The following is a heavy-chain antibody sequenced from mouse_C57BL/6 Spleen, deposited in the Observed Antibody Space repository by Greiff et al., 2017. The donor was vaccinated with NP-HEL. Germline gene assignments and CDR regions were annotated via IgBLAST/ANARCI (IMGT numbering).Heavy chain of an antibody. CDR1: GYTFTSYW. D-gene: IGHD2-5*01. V-gene: IGHV1-52*01. CDR3: ARGYNSNYEAMDY. CDR2: IDPSDSET. Sequence: QVQLQQPGAELVRPGSSVKLSCKASGYTFTSYWMHWVKQRPIQGLEWIGNIDPSDSETHYNQKFKDKATLTVDKSSSTAYMQLSSLTSEDSAVYYCARGYNSNYEAMDYWGQGTSVTVSS. J-gene: IGHJ4*01.